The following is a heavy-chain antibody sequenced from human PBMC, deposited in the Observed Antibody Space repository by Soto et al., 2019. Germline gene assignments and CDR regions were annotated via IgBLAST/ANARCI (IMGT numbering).Heavy chain of an antibody. Sequence: QVQLVESGGGVVQPGRSLRLSCAASGFTFSSYGMHWVRQAPGKGLEWVAVIWYDGSNKYYADSVKGRFTISRDNSKNTLYLQMNSLRAEDTAVDYCARGIAAAGLDYWGQGTLVTVSS. CDR1: GFTFSSYG. CDR3: ARGIAAAGLDY. CDR2: IWYDGSNK. J-gene: IGHJ4*02. D-gene: IGHD6-13*01. V-gene: IGHV3-33*01.